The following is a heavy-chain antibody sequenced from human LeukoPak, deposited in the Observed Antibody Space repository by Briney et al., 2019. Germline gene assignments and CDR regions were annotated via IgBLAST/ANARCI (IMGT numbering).Heavy chain of an antibody. Sequence: PSETLSLTCTVSGGSISNSYCIWIRQPPGKGLEWIGYIHYSGGTNYNPPFKSRVTISVDTSKNQFSLKMSSVTAADTAVYYCARGEYHDFWSGREYWYFDLWGRGTLVTVSS. CDR1: GGSISNSY. CDR2: IHYSGGT. V-gene: IGHV4-59*01. J-gene: IGHJ2*01. D-gene: IGHD3-3*01. CDR3: ARGEYHDFWSGREYWYFDL.